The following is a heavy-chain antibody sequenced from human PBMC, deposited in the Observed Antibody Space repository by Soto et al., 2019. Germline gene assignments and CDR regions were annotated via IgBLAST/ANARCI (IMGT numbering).Heavy chain of an antibody. CDR1: GFTFSSYA. CDR2: ISYGGSNK. CDR3: ARDGRAGSYYDFSSGYIPFDY. J-gene: IGHJ4*02. Sequence: PGGSLRLSCAASGFTFSSYAMHWVRQAPGEGLEWVAVISYGGSNKYYADSVKGRFTISRDNSKNPLYLQMNSLRAEDTAVYYCARDGRAGSYYDFSSGYIPFDYWGPGTLVHVSS. D-gene: IGHD3-3*01. V-gene: IGHV3-30-3*01.